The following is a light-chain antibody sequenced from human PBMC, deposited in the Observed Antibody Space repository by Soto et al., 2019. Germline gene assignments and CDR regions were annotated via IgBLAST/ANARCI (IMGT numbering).Light chain of an antibody. CDR3: QQYGISPPGYT. CDR2: GTS. V-gene: IGKV3-20*01. J-gene: IGKJ2*01. CDR1: QSVLSNY. Sequence: EIVLTQSPDTLSLSPGERATLSCRASQSVLSNYLAWYQQKPGQAPRLLIYGTSRRVTGIPDRFSGSGSGTEFTLTISNLEPEDFAMYYCQQYGISPPGYTFAQGTTLEI.